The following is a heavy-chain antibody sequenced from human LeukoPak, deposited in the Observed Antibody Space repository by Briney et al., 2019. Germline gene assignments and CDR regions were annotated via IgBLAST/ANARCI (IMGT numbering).Heavy chain of an antibody. D-gene: IGHD3-10*01. V-gene: IGHV1-46*01. J-gene: IGHJ4*02. CDR2: INPSGGST. Sequence: ASVKASCKASGYTFTSYYMHWVRQAPGQGLEWMGIINPSGGSTSYAQKFQGRVTMTRDTSTSTVYMELSSLRSEDTAVYYCARDLLGFRYFDYWGQGTLVTVSS. CDR1: GYTFTSYY. CDR3: ARDLLGFRYFDY.